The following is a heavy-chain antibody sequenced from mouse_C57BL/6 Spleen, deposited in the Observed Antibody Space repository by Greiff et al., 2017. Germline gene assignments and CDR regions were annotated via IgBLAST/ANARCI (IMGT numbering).Heavy chain of an antibody. J-gene: IGHJ2*01. V-gene: IGHV1-15*01. CDR1: GYTFTDYE. CDR3: TRRLGFDY. CDR2: IDPETGGT. Sequence: VQLQQSGAELVRPGASVTLSCKASGYTFTDYEMHWVKQTPVHGLEWIGAIDPETGGTAYNQKFKGKAILTADNSSSTAYMELRSLTSEDSAVYYCTRRLGFDYWGPGTTLTVSS. D-gene: IGHD4-1*01.